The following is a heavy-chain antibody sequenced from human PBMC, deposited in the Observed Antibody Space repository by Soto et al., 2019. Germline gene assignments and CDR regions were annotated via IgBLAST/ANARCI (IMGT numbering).Heavy chain of an antibody. CDR2: ITSISTYK. CDR1: GFTFSSYT. Sequence: GGSLRLSCAASGFTFSSYTMNWVRQAPGKGLEWVSSITSISTYKYYAESVKGRFTISRDNTKNSLYLPMNSLRAEDTAVYYCAGDLGYSSSWNVYYYYRMDVWGQGTKVTVSS. V-gene: IGHV3-21*01. CDR3: AGDLGYSSSWNVYYYYRMDV. D-gene: IGHD6-13*01. J-gene: IGHJ6*02.